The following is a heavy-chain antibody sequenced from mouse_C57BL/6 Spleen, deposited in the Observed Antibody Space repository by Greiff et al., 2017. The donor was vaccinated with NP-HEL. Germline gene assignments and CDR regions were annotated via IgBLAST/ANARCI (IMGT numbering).Heavy chain of an antibody. CDR2: ISSGGSYT. CDR3: ARHRPYDYDGEAWFAY. J-gene: IGHJ3*01. CDR1: GFTFSSYG. V-gene: IGHV5-6*01. D-gene: IGHD2-4*01. Sequence: EVQGVESGGDLVKPGGSLKLSCAASGFTFSSYGMSWVRQTPDKRLEWVATISSGGSYTYYPDSVKGRFTISRDNAKNTRYLQMSSLKSEDTAMYYCARHRPYDYDGEAWFAYWGQGTLVTVSA.